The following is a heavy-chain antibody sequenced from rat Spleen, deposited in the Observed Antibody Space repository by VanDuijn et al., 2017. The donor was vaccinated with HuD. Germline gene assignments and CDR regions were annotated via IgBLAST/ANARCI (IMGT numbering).Heavy chain of an antibody. CDR3: ARSHDGTYYFDFWFPY. CDR2: MRYNGDT. Sequence: QVQLKESGPGLVQPSQTLSLTCTVSGFSLTSYNVHWVRQPPGKGLEWMGRMRYNGDTSYNSALKSRLSISRDTSKSQVFLKMNSLQTEDTAMYFCARSHDGTYYFDFWFPYWGQGTLVTVSS. D-gene: IGHD1-12*02. V-gene: IGHV2-63*01. CDR1: GFSLTSYN. J-gene: IGHJ3*01.